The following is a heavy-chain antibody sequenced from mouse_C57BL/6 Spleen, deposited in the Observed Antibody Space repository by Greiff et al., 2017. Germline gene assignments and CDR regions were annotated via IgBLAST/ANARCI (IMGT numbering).Heavy chain of an antibody. D-gene: IGHD2-2*01. V-gene: IGHV1-61*01. CDR1: GYTFTSYW. Sequence: QVQLQQPGAELVRPGSSVKLSCKASGYTFTSYWMDWVKQRPGQGLEWIGNIYPSDSETHYNQKFKDKATLTVDKSSSTAYMQLSSLTSEDSAVYYCAIYYGYDVRRAMDYWGQGTSVTVSS. CDR2: IYPSDSET. J-gene: IGHJ4*01. CDR3: AIYYGYDVRRAMDY.